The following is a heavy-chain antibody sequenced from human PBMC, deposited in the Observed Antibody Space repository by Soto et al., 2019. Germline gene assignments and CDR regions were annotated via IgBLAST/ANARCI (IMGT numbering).Heavy chain of an antibody. CDR2: ISYDGSNK. J-gene: IGHJ6*02. V-gene: IGHV3-30*03. D-gene: IGHD7-27*01. CDR1: GFTFSSYG. CDR3: ARISGFYGMDV. Sequence: HPGGSLRLSCAASGFTFSSYGMHWVRQAPGKGLEWVAVISYDGSNKYYADSVKGRFTISRDNSKNTLYLQMNSLRAEGTAVYYCARISGFYGMDVWGQGTTVTASS.